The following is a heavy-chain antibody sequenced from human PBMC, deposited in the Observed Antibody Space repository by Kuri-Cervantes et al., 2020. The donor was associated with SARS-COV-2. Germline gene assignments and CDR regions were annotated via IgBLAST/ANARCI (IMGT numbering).Heavy chain of an antibody. Sequence: GGSLRLSCAASGLSFSTYAMHWVRQAPGKGLEWVAVIWSGGGNKFHADSVKGRFTISRDDSKNTLYLQMNSLSAEDSAVYYCAKDKKITGMGYYYFMDVWGKGTTVTVSS. CDR2: IWSGGGNK. J-gene: IGHJ6*03. CDR1: GLSFSTYA. D-gene: IGHD1-20*01. V-gene: IGHV3-30*02. CDR3: AKDKKITGMGYYYFMDV.